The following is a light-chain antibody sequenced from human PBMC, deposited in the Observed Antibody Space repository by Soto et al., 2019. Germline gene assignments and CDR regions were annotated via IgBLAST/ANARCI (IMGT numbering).Light chain of an antibody. CDR2: DAS. CDR3: QQFNSRVT. V-gene: IGKV1-5*01. J-gene: IGKJ2*01. CDR1: QSISSW. Sequence: DIQMTQSPSTLSASVGDRVTITCRASQSISSWLAWYQQKPGKAPKLLIYDASSLESGVPSRFRGSGSGTEFTLTISSLKPDDFATYYCQQFNSRVTFGQGTKLEIK.